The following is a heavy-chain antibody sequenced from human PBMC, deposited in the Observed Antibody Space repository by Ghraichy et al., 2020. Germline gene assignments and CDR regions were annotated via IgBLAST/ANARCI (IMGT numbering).Heavy chain of an antibody. Sequence: GGSLRLSCAASGFTFSSYSMNWVRQAPGKGLEWVSYISSSSSTIYYADSVKGRFTISRDNAKNSLYLQMNSLRDEDTAVYYCAGLGGDGYNSYYFDYWGQGTLVTVSS. V-gene: IGHV3-48*02. CDR2: ISSSSSTI. D-gene: IGHD5-24*01. CDR3: AGLGGDGYNSYYFDY. CDR1: GFTFSSYS. J-gene: IGHJ4*02.